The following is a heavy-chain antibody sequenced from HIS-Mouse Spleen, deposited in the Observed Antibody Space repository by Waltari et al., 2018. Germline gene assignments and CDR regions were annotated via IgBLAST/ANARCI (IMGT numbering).Heavy chain of an antibody. V-gene: IGHV4-38-2*02. CDR3: ARVKT. CDR1: GYSISSGYY. CDR2: IYHSGSP. Sequence: QVQLQESGPGLVKPSETLSLTCTVSGYSISSGYYWGWIRQPPGKGLEWSGSIYHSGSPYSNPSLKSRVTISVDTSKNQFSLKLSSVTAADTAVYYCARVKTWGQGTLVTVSS. J-gene: IGHJ5*02.